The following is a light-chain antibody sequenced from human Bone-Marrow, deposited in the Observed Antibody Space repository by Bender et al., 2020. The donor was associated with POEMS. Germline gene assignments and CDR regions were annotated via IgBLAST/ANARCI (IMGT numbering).Light chain of an antibody. CDR1: GSNIGGYP. J-gene: IGLJ3*02. CDR2: TNN. V-gene: IGLV1-44*01. Sequence: QSVLTQPPSVSGTPGQRVTISCSGSGSNIGGYPVNWYQQLPGTAPRLLIYTNNERPSGVPDRISGTKSGNTASLTVSGLQTEDEADYYCTSYAGSTWVFGTGTKLTVL. CDR3: TSYAGSTWV.